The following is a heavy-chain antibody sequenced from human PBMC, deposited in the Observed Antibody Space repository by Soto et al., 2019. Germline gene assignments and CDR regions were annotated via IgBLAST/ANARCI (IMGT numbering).Heavy chain of an antibody. CDR1: GGSIDRSNYY. CDR3: ARHFVAVVIKGWGY. CDR2: TYYNGNA. J-gene: IGHJ4*02. V-gene: IGHV4-39*01. Sequence: QLQLQESGPGLVKPSETLSLTCTVSGGSIDRSNYYWDWIRQPPGKGVEWIGTTYYNGNAYYTPSLKSRVTMSVVKSTNQFSLKLISVTAAATAVYYCARHFVAVVIKGWGYWGQGTLVTVSS. D-gene: IGHD3-22*01.